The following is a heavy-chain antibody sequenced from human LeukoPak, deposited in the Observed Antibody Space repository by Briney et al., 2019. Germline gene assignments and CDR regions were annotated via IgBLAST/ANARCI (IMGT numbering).Heavy chain of an antibody. CDR3: ARGVEMATIGFDY. Sequence: GRSLRLSCAASGFTFSSYWMHWVRQAPGKGLVWVSRINSDGSSTSYADSVKGRFTISRDNAKNTLYLQMNSLRAEDTAVYYCARGVEMATIGFDYWGQGTLVTVSS. V-gene: IGHV3-74*01. CDR2: INSDGSST. CDR1: GFTFSSYW. J-gene: IGHJ4*02. D-gene: IGHD5-24*01.